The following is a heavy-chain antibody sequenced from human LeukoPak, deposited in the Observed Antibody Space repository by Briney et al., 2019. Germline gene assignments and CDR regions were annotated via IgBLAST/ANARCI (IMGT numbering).Heavy chain of an antibody. V-gene: IGHV3-48*04. CDR3: ARENNGGRYYFDS. CDR2: ISSSSSTI. J-gene: IGHJ4*02. Sequence: PGGSLRLSCAASGFTFSSYSMNWVRRAPGKGLEWVSCISSSSSTIYYADSVKGRFTISRDNAHNSLDLHMNSLRVEDTAVYYCARENNGGRYYFDSWGQGTPVTVSS. CDR1: GFTFSSYS. D-gene: IGHD3-16*01.